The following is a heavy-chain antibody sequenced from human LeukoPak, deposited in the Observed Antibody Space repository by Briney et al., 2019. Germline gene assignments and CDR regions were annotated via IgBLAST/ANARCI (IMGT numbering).Heavy chain of an antibody. D-gene: IGHD6-13*01. Sequence: GGSLRLSCAASGLTFSSYAMHWVRQAPGKGLEYVSAISINGGTTYYANSVKGRFTISRDNSKNTLYLQMGSLRAEDMAVYYCAKGYSSSWYWYFDLWGRGTLVTVSS. CDR1: GLTFSSYA. V-gene: IGHV3-64*01. J-gene: IGHJ2*01. CDR2: ISINGGTT. CDR3: AKGYSSSWYWYFDL.